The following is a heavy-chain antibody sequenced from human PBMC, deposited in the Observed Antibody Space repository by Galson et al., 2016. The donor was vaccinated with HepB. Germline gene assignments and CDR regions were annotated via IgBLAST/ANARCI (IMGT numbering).Heavy chain of an antibody. CDR3: ARDNYPWEYQLLSAGSLFKRRENWFDP. J-gene: IGHJ5*02. Sequence: SLRLSCAVSGFSFSRNWMSWVRQAPGKGLEWVASIKGDGSEKNYAESVKGRFSISRDNGKNSLDLQMNSLRDDDTAVYYCARDNYPWEYQLLSAGSLFKRRENWFDPRGQGTLVTVSS. V-gene: IGHV3-7*03. CDR1: GFSFSRNW. D-gene: IGHD2-2*01. CDR2: IKGDGSEK.